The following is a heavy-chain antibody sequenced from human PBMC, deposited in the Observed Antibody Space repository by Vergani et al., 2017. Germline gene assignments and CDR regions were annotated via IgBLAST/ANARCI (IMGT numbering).Heavy chain of an antibody. CDR2: ISGSGGST. Sequence: EVQLVESGGVVVQPGGSLRLSCAASGFTFSSYAMSWVRQAPGKGLEWVSAISGSGGSTYYADSVKGRFTISRDNSKNTLYLQMNSLRAEDTAVYYCAKDRSITMISPRGYYYGMDVWGQGTTVTVSS. J-gene: IGHJ6*02. CDR1: GFTFSSYA. D-gene: IGHD3-22*01. V-gene: IGHV3-23*04. CDR3: AKDRSITMISPRGYYYGMDV.